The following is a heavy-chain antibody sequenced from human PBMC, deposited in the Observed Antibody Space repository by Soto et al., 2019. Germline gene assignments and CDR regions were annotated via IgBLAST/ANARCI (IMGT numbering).Heavy chain of an antibody. CDR2: IIPIFGTA. CDR1: GGTFSSYA. J-gene: IGHJ4*02. V-gene: IGHV1-69*13. CDR3: AARGYRYGGFDY. D-gene: IGHD5-18*01. Sequence: SVKVSCKASGGTFSSYAISWVRQAPGQGLEWMGGIIPIFGTANYAQKFQGRVTITADESTSTAYMELSSLRSEDTAVYYCAARGYRYGGFDYWGQGTLVTVSS.